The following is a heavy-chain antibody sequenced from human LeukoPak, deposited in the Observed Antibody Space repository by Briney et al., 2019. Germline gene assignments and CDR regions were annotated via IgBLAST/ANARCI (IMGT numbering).Heavy chain of an antibody. V-gene: IGHV6-1*01. CDR3: ARRLTQYDCFDP. D-gene: IGHD2-2*01. CDR2: TYYRSTWYN. Sequence: SQTLSLTCAISGDSVSSNSVTWNWIRQPPSRGLEWLGRTYYRSTWYNDYAVSVRGRITVNPDTSKNQFSLPLNSVTPEDTAVYYCARRLTQYDCFDPWGQGILVTVSS. CDR1: GDSVSSNSVT. J-gene: IGHJ5*02.